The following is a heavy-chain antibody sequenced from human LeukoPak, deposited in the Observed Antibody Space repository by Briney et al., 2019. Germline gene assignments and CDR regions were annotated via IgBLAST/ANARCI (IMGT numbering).Heavy chain of an antibody. CDR2: LYDTGTT. D-gene: IGHD2-2*01. V-gene: IGHV4-39*07. CDR3: ASPPLVAPIHY. Sequence: SETLSLTCTVSGGSISSSSYYWGWIRQPPGKGLEWIASLYDTGTTYYNPSLKSRVTISLDTSKNQFSLRLSSVTAADTAVYYCASPPLVAPIHYWGPGILVTVSS. J-gene: IGHJ4*02. CDR1: GGSISSSSYY.